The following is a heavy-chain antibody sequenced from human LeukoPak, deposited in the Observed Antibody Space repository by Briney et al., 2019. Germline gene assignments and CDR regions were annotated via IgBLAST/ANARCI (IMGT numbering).Heavy chain of an antibody. J-gene: IGHJ4*02. Sequence: SETLSLTCSVSGYFVSYGFYWGWIRQSPGKGLEWIGSIYHSGSTHYNPSFKSRVTISVDTSNNQFSLRLSSVTAADTAIYYCARDRSLGDSSGYEIDSWGQGTQVIVSS. V-gene: IGHV4-38-2*02. CDR2: IYHSGST. D-gene: IGHD3-22*01. CDR3: ARDRSLGDSSGYEIDS. CDR1: GYFVSYGFY.